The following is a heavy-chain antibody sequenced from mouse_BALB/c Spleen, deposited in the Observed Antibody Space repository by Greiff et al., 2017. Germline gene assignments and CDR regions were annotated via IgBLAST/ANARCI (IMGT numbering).Heavy chain of an antibody. D-gene: IGHD2-4*01. CDR1: GFTFSSYG. J-gene: IGHJ3*01. CDR3: ARRDYDEDWFAY. CDR2: ISSGGSYT. Sequence: EVMLVESGGDLVKPGGSLKLSCAASGFTFSSYGMSWVRQTPDKRLEWVATISSGGSYTYYPDSVKGRFTISRDNAKNTLYLQMSSLKSEDTAMYYCARRDYDEDWFAYWGQGTLVTVSA. V-gene: IGHV5-6*02.